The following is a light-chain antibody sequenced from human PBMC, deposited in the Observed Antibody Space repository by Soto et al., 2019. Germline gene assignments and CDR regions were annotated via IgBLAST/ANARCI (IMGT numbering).Light chain of an antibody. CDR3: QQRSNWPPFT. CDR2: DVF. Sequence: EIVLTQSPATLSLSPGERATLSCRASPSVSSYLAWYQQKPGQAPRLLIYDVFNKATIIPDRFSGSGSGTAFTLTISRLEPEDFAFYCCQQRSNWPPFTFGPGTKVDIK. CDR1: PSVSSY. J-gene: IGKJ3*01. V-gene: IGKV3-11*01.